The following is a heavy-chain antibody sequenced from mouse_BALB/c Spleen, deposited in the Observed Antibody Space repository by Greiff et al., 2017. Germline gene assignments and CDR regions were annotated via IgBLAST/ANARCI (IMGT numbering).Heavy chain of an antibody. CDR3: ARFPYDYGGAWFAY. CDR1: GFTFSSYA. D-gene: IGHD2-4*01. J-gene: IGHJ3*01. Sequence: EVNVVESGGGLVKPGGSLKLSCAASGFTFSSYAMSWVRQTPEKRLEWVASISSGGSTYYPDSVKGRFTISRDNARNILYLQMSSLRSEDTAMYYCARFPYDYGGAWFAYWGQGTLVTVSA. CDR2: ISSGGST. V-gene: IGHV5-6-5*01.